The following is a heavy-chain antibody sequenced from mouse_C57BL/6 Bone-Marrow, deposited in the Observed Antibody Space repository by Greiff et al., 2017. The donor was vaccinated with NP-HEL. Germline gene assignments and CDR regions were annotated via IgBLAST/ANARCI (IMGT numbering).Heavy chain of an antibody. J-gene: IGHJ3*01. CDR1: GYTFTSYG. CDR3: AISRSNPFAY. CDR2: IYPRSGNT. Sequence: VQLQQSGAELARPGASVKLSCKASGYTFTSYGISWVKQRTGQGLEWIGEIYPRSGNTYYNEKFKGKATLTADKSSSTAYMELRSLTSEDSAVYFCAISRSNPFAYWGQGTLVTVSA. V-gene: IGHV1-81*01. D-gene: IGHD2-5*01.